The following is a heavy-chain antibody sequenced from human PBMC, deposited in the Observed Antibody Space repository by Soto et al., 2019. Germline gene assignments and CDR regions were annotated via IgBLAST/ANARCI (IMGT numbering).Heavy chain of an antibody. V-gene: IGHV4-39*01. CDR1: GGSISSSSYY. CDR2: IYYSGST. J-gene: IGHJ4*02. D-gene: IGHD2-15*01. CDR3: ALTPPSCSGGSCYSGYFDY. Sequence: SETLSLTCTVSGGSISSSSYYWGWIRQPPGKGLEWIGSIYYSGSTYYNPSLKSRVTISVDTSKNQFSLKLSSVTAADTAVYYCALTPPSCSGGSCYSGYFDYWGQGTLVTVSS.